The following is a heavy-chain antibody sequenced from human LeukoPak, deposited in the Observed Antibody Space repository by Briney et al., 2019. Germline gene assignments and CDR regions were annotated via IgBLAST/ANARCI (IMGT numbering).Heavy chain of an antibody. CDR3: ASGGSGYYFDWFDP. D-gene: IGHD3-22*01. V-gene: IGHV3-7*01. J-gene: IGHJ5*02. Sequence: PGGSLRLSCAASGFTFSRYWMSWVRQAPGKGLEWVASINQDESAKHYVDSVKGRFTISRDNAKNSLYLQMNSLRAEDTAVYYCASGGSGYYFDWFDPWGQGTLVTVSS. CDR2: INQDESAK. CDR1: GFTFSRYW.